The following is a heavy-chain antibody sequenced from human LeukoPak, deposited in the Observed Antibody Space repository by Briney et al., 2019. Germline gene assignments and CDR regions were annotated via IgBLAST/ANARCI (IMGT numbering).Heavy chain of an antibody. CDR3: ARDDNWNDKPFDL. CDR1: GFTFSFYM. Sequence: GGCLRLSCTASGFTFSFYMMNWVRQAPGKELGWVLSISTSSSHIYYADSLKGRFTVSRDNANNSLYLQRNNLRAEDTAVYYCARDDNWNDKPFDLWGPGTLVTVSS. D-gene: IGHD1-20*01. CDR2: ISTSSSHI. V-gene: IGHV3-21*01. J-gene: IGHJ4*02.